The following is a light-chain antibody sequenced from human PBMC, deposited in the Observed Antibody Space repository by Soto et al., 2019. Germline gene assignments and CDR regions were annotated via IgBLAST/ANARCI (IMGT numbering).Light chain of an antibody. CDR2: DAS. CDR1: QSVSRY. CDR3: QQCSDWPLFT. J-gene: IGKJ5*01. V-gene: IGKV3-15*01. Sequence: EIVMTQSPATLSVSPGETATLSCRASQSVSRYLAWYQLXXXXXPRLLMYDASTRATGVPARFSGSGSGTEFTLTISGLQSEDVAVYSCQQCSDWPLFTFGQGTRLEIK.